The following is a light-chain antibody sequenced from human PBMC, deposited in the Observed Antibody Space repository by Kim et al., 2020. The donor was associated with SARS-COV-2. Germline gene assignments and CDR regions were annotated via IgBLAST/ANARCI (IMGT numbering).Light chain of an antibody. Sequence: GQSVTISCTRSSSDVGAYNYVSWYQQHPGKAPKLVICDVNRRPSGVPDRFSGSKSGNTASLTISGVQAEDEADYYCCSYAGTYTWVFGGGTQLTVL. J-gene: IGLJ3*02. CDR3: CSYAGTYTWV. CDR2: DVN. V-gene: IGLV2-11*03. CDR1: SSDVGAYNY.